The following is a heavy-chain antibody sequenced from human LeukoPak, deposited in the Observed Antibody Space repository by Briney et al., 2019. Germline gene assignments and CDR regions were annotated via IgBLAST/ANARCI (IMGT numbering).Heavy chain of an antibody. Sequence: SETLSLTCTVSGGSISSYYWSWIRQPPGKGLEGIGYIHYSGSFTYNRSLKSRVTVSVDTSKNQFSLKLSSVTASDTAVYYCATFVDYRYYFDYWGQGTLVTVSS. J-gene: IGHJ4*02. CDR2: IHYSGSF. CDR1: GGSISSYY. D-gene: IGHD3-16*01. V-gene: IGHV4-59*08. CDR3: ATFVDYRYYFDY.